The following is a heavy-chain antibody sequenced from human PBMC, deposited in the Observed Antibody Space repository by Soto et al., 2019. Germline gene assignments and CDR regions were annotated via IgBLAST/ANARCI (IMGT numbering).Heavy chain of an antibody. CDR3: ARHLIVATIPFDY. CDR2: IYYSGST. J-gene: IGHJ4*02. D-gene: IGHD5-12*01. V-gene: IGHV4-39*01. Sequence: TSETLSLTCTVSGGSISSSSYYLGWIRQPPGKGLEWIGSIYYSGSTYYNPSLKSRVTISVDTSKNQFSLKLSSVTAADTAVYYCARHLIVATIPFDYWGQGTLVTVSS. CDR1: GGSISSSSYY.